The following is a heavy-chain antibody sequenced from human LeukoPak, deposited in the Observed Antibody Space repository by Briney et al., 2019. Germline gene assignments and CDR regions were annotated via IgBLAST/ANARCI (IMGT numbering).Heavy chain of an antibody. CDR2: IIPIFGTA. Sequence: GASVKVSCKASGGTFSSYGISWVRQAPGQGLEWMGGIIPIFGTANYAQKFQGRVTITADESTSTAYMELRSPRSEDTAVYFCARVSQGRRYYYYYAMDVWGQGTTVTVSS. CDR1: GGTFSSYG. CDR3: ARVSQGRRYYYYYAMDV. D-gene: IGHD2-15*01. J-gene: IGHJ6*02. V-gene: IGHV1-69*13.